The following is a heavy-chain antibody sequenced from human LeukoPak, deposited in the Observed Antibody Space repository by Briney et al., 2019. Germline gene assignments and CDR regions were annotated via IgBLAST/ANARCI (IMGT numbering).Heavy chain of an antibody. D-gene: IGHD6-13*01. V-gene: IGHV4-34*01. CDR1: GGSFSGYY. Sequence: KPSETLSLTCAVYGGSFSGYYWSWIRQPPGKGLEWIGEINHSGSTNYNPSLKSRVTISVDTSKNQFSLKLSSVTAADTAVYYCASRRAAAARIDYFDYWGQGTLVTVSS. CDR3: ASRRAAAARIDYFDY. CDR2: INHSGST. J-gene: IGHJ4*02.